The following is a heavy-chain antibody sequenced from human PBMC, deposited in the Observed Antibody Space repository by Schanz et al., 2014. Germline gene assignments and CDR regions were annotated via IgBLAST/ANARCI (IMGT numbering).Heavy chain of an antibody. CDR2: ISGSGGST. CDR1: GFTFGSYA. CDR3: VSSGSYSSYAS. V-gene: IGHV3-23*01. Sequence: EVQLLESGGGLVQPGGSLRLSCAASGFTFGSYAMSWVRQAPGKGLEWVSAISGSGGSTYYADSVKGRFTISRDNSKNTLYLQMNSLRAEDTAVYHCVSSGSYSSYASWGQGTLVTVSS. J-gene: IGHJ4*02. D-gene: IGHD3-10*01.